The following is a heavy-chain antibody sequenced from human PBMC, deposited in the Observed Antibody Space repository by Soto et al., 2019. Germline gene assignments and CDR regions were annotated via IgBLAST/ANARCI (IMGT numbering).Heavy chain of an antibody. J-gene: IGHJ4*01. CDR1: GFTFSSYG. Sequence: GGSLRLSCVASGFTFSSYGIHWVRQAPGKGLEWVAVISNDGSNEYYADSVKGRFTISRDNSKNTLYLQMDSLRPEDTAVYYCAKEITVAGDFDYWGHGTLVTVSS. D-gene: IGHD6-19*01. CDR3: AKEITVAGDFDY. CDR2: ISNDGSNE. V-gene: IGHV3-30*18.